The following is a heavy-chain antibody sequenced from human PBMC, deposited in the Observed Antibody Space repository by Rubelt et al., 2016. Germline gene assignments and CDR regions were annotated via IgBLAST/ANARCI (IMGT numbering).Heavy chain of an antibody. V-gene: IGHV4-59*01. CDR3: ARARALFYYYGMDV. CDR1: GGSIRSYY. J-gene: IGHJ6*02. CDR2: IYDSGST. D-gene: IGHD1-26*01. Sequence: QVQLQESGPGLVKPSETLSLTCIVSGGSIRSYYWSWIRQPPGKGLEWIGFIYDSGSTNYNPSLKSRVTISVDTSKNQFSLKVSSVTAADTAVYYCARARALFYYYGMDVWGQGTTVTVSS.